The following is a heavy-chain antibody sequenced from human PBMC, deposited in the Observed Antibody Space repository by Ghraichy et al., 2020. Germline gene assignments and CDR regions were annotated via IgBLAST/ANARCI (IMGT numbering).Heavy chain of an antibody. Sequence: SETLSLTCTVSDGSVNISSHYWGWIRQPPGKGLEWIASIYYSGSTSYNSSLKSRVTISIDTSKNQFSLKVNSVTAADTAVYYCRSVAASPFDYWGQGILVTVSS. CDR3: RSVAASPFDY. J-gene: IGHJ4*02. CDR1: DGSVNISSHY. CDR2: IYYSGST. D-gene: IGHD6-19*01. V-gene: IGHV4-39*01.